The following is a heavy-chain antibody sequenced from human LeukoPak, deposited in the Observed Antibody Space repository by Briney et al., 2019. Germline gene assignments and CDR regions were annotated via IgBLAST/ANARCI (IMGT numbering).Heavy chain of an antibody. CDR1: GGTFSSYA. CDR2: IIPIFGTA. J-gene: IGHJ3*01. D-gene: IGHD2-2*01. CDR3: ARVGPYCSSTSCPMNN. V-gene: IGHV1-69*01. Sequence: SVKVSCKASGGTFSSYAISWVRQAPGQGLEWMGGIIPIFGTANYAQKFQGRVTITADEPTSTAYMELSSLRSEDTAVYYCARVGPYCSSTSCPMNNWGQGTMVTVSS.